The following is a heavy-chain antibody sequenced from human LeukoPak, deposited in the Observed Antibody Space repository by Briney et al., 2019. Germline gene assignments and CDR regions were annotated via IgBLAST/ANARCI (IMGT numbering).Heavy chain of an antibody. Sequence: PGGSLRLSCAASGFTFSSYAMHWVRQAPGKGLEWEAVISYDGSNKYYADSVKGRFTISRDNSKNTLDLQMDSLGAEDTAVYYCARMSGSHIDYWGQGTLVTVSS. J-gene: IGHJ4*02. D-gene: IGHD1-26*01. CDR1: GFTFSSYA. CDR2: ISYDGSNK. V-gene: IGHV3-30-3*01. CDR3: ARMSGSHIDY.